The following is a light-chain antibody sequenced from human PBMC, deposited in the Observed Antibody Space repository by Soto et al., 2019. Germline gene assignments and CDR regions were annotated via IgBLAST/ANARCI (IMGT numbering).Light chain of an antibody. CDR1: ESIKTW. J-gene: IGKJ2*02. V-gene: IGKV1-5*03. Sequence: DIQMTQSPSTLSASVGDRVTITCRASESIKTWLAWYQQRPGKAPNLLIYKASSLQSGVASRFSGSGSGTEFTLIISSLQPDDSATYYCQQYNVYPCTLGQETKVQI. CDR3: QQYNVYPCT. CDR2: KAS.